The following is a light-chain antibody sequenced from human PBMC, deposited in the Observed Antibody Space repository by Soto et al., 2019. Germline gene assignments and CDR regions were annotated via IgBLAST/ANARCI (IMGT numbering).Light chain of an antibody. Sequence: QSVLTQPPSASGTPGQRVTISCSGSTSNIETNTVNWYQHLPGSAPKLLIHSYTQRPSGVPDRFSGSRSGTSASLAISGLQSEDEADYYCAAWDDSLNTYVFGTGTQLTVL. V-gene: IGLV1-44*01. J-gene: IGLJ1*01. CDR3: AAWDDSLNTYV. CDR1: TSNIETNT. CDR2: SYT.